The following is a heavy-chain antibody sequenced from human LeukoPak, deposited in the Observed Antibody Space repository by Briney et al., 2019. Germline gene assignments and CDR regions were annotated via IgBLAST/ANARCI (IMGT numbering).Heavy chain of an antibody. CDR1: GGSISSYY. CDR3: ARRTATALDI. V-gene: IGHV4-59*08. CDR2: IYYTGST. Sequence: SETLSLTCTVSGGSISSYYWNCIRQPPGKGLEWIGYIYYTGSTNYNPSLKSRVTISVDTSKNQFSLNLSSVTAADTAVYYCARRTATALDIWGQGTMVTVSS. J-gene: IGHJ3*02. D-gene: IGHD1/OR15-1a*01.